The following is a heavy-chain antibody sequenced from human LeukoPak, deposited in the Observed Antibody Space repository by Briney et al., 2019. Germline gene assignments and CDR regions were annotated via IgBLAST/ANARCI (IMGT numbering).Heavy chain of an antibody. J-gene: IGHJ4*02. D-gene: IGHD3-3*01. CDR2: INHSGST. Sequence: SETLSITCAVYGGSFSGYYWSWIRQPPGKGLEWIGEINHSGSTNYNPSLKSRVTISVDTSKNQFSLKLSSVTAADTAVYYCARGGGEYYDFWSGYQPGIDYWGQGTLVTVSS. V-gene: IGHV4-34*01. CDR3: ARGGGEYYDFWSGYQPGIDY. CDR1: GGSFSGYY.